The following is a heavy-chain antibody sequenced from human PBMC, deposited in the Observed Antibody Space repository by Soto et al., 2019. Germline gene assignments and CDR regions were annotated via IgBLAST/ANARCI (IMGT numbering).Heavy chain of an antibody. CDR2: IYYSGST. V-gene: IGHV4-61*01. CDR3: ARAPPVDYDFWSGYVMDV. D-gene: IGHD3-3*01. CDR1: GGSVSSGSYY. Sequence: SETLSLTCTVSGGSVSSGSYYWSWIRQPPGKGLEWIGYIYYSGSTNYNPSLKSRVTISVDTSKNQFSLKLSSVTAADTAVYYCARAPPVDYDFWSGYVMDVWGQGTTVTVSS. J-gene: IGHJ6*02.